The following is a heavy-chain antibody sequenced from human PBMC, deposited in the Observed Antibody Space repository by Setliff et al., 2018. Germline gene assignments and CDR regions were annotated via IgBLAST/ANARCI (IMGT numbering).Heavy chain of an antibody. Sequence: PSETLSLTCNVSGGSISSYSWSWIRQAPGKGLEWIGYLYYSGNTNYNPSLKSRVTISGDTSKNQFSLKLNSVTAADTAIYYCARTYQHYDSSGYSVNYYMDVWGKGTTVTVSS. J-gene: IGHJ6*03. CDR2: LYYSGNT. CDR1: GGSISSYS. V-gene: IGHV4-59*08. D-gene: IGHD3-22*01. CDR3: ARTYQHYDSSGYSVNYYMDV.